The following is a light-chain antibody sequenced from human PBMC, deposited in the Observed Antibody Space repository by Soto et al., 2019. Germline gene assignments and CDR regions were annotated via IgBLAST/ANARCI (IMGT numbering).Light chain of an antibody. CDR1: SSDVGGYNF. CDR3: SSYAGSSIPVA. CDR2: DVT. J-gene: IGLJ2*01. V-gene: IGLV2-8*01. Sequence: QSALTQPPSASGSLGQSVTISCTGASSDVGGYNFVSWYQHHPGKAPRLMIYDVTQRPSGVRDRFSGSKSGNTASLTVSGLQVDDEAYYYCSSYAGSSIPVAFGGGTQLTVL.